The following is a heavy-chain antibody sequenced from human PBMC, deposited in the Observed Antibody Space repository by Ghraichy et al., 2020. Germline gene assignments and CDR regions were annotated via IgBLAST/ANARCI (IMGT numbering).Heavy chain of an antibody. Sequence: ESLNISCTVSGGSISSYHWSWIRQPPGKGLEWIGYIYYSGSTNYNPSLKSRVTISVDTSKNQFSLKLSSVTAADTAVYYCAREEHDILTGYSLRNFDLWGRGTLVTVSS. J-gene: IGHJ2*01. V-gene: IGHV4-59*01. CDR1: GGSISSYH. CDR2: IYYSGST. D-gene: IGHD3-9*01. CDR3: AREEHDILTGYSLRNFDL.